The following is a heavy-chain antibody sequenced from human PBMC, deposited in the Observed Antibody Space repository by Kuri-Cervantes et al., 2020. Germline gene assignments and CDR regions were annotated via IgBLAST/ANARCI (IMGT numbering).Heavy chain of an antibody. Sequence: GSLRLSCAVYGGSFSGYYWSWIRQPPGKGLEWIGSIYYSGSTYYNPSLKSRVTISVDTSKNQFSLKLSSVTAADTAVYYCASSRLGGDYYGSGPHYFDYWGQGTLVTVSS. CDR1: GGSFSGYY. CDR3: ASSRLGGDYYGSGPHYFDY. V-gene: IGHV4-34*01. D-gene: IGHD3-10*01. J-gene: IGHJ4*02. CDR2: IYYSGST.